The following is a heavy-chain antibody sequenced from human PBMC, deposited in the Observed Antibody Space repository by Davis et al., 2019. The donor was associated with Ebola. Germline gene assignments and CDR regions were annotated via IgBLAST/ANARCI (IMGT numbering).Heavy chain of an antibody. CDR3: AKDQVVRGVINFYYYYYGMDV. V-gene: IGHV1-69*13. CDR2: IIPIFGTA. J-gene: IGHJ6*02. D-gene: IGHD3-10*01. CDR1: GGTFSSYA. Sequence: AASVKVSCKASGGTFSSYAISRVRQAPGQGLEWMGGIIPIFGTANYAQKFQGRVTITADESTSTAYMELSSLRAEDTAVYYCAKDQVVRGVINFYYYYYGMDVWGQGTTVTVSS.